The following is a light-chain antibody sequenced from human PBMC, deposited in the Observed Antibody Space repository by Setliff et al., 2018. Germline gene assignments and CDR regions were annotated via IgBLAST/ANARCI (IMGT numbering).Light chain of an antibody. CDR1: SSDVGGFDL. V-gene: IGLV2-14*02. J-gene: IGLJ1*01. CDR3: TSYTTSDSFV. Sequence: QSALTQPASVAGSPGQSITISCTGTSSDVGGFDLVSWYQQHPGKVPKLIIYDVTKRPSGVSHRFSASKSGNTASLTISGLQAEDEADYYCTSYTTSDSFVFGTGTKVTV. CDR2: DVT.